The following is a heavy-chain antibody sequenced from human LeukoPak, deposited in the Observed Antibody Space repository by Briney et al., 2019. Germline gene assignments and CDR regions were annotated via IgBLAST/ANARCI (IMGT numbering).Heavy chain of an antibody. CDR3: AKDVVVTAINYFDY. V-gene: IGHV3-23*01. D-gene: IGHD2-21*02. Sequence: GGSLRLSCAASGFTFTNYAMTWVRQAPGKGLEWVSVISGSGGSTYYADSVKGRFTISRDNSKNTLYLQMNSLRAEDTAVYYCAKDVVVTAINYFDYWGQGTLVTVSS. J-gene: IGHJ4*02. CDR2: ISGSGGST. CDR1: GFTFTNYA.